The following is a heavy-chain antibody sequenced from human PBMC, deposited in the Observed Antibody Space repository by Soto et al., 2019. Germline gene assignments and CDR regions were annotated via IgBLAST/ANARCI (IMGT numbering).Heavy chain of an antibody. Sequence: QLVQSGGGVVQPGGSLRLTCAASTFDLSHYAIHWVRQAPGKGLEWVALLSFDGSEKFFIDSVKGRFTISRDSSNNQVFLQLNSQRGDATAVYFCASDHTMPVSARQRDCVSTRQNEDTHYSGMDVWGQGATVCVSS. J-gene: IGHJ6*02. CDR3: ASDHTMPVSARQRDCVSTRQNEDTHYSGMDV. V-gene: IGHV3-30*04. CDR1: TFDLSHYA. D-gene: IGHD2-2*01. CDR2: LSFDGSEK.